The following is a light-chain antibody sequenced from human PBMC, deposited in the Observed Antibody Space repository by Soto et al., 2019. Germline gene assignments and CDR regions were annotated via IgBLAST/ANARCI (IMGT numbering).Light chain of an antibody. CDR3: QHHGTSPYT. Sequence: EVVLTHSPNTLSLSPGERATLSCWASQSLRSSYLAWYQRKPGQAPRLLMFGASRMATGIPDRFNGSGSGTDFILTISRLEPEDVAVYYCQHHGTSPYTFGRGTVLEIK. V-gene: IGKV3-20*01. CDR2: GAS. J-gene: IGKJ2*01. CDR1: QSLRSSY.